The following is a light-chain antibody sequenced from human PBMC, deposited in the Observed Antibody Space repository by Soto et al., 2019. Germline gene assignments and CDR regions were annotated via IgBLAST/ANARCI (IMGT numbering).Light chain of an antibody. Sequence: DIVMTQSPLSLPVTPGEPASISCRSSQSLLHSNGYNYLDWYLQKPGQSPQLLIYLGSNRASGVPDRFSGSGSGTDFTLKISRVEAEDVGVYYCMQAIQTPITFGQGTRLESK. CDR3: MQAIQTPIT. CDR1: QSLLHSNGYNY. J-gene: IGKJ5*01. CDR2: LGS. V-gene: IGKV2-28*01.